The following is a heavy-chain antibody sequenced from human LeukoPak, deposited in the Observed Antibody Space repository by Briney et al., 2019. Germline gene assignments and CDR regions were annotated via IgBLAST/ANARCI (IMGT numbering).Heavy chain of an antibody. CDR3: ASGLYYYDSSGYYGIDY. CDR1: GGSISSYY. Sequence: SETLSLTCTVSGGSISSYYWSWIRQPPGKGLEWIGYIFYSGGTYYNPSLKSRVAISLDTSKNQFSLKLSSVTAADTAVYYCASGLYYYDSSGYYGIDYWGQGTLVTVSS. D-gene: IGHD3-22*01. CDR2: IFYSGGT. V-gene: IGHV4-59*08. J-gene: IGHJ4*02.